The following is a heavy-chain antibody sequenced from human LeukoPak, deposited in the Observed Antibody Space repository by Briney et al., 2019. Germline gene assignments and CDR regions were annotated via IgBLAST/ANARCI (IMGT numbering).Heavy chain of an antibody. CDR1: GFTFSSYA. CDR2: ISGSSGPT. V-gene: IGHV3-23*01. D-gene: IGHD3-16*01. Sequence: GGSLRLSCAASGFTFSSYAMSWVRQAPGKGLEWVSAISGSSGPTHYADSVKGRFTISRDNSKNTLYLQMNSLRVEDTAVYYCARDEVGGVKYWGQGTLVTVSS. J-gene: IGHJ4*02. CDR3: ARDEVGGVKY.